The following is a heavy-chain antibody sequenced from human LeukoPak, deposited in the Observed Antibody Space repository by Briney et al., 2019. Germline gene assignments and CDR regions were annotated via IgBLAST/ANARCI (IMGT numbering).Heavy chain of an antibody. CDR2: VNPSGDNT. CDR3: ARDNNGVAYSSSCFDY. D-gene: IGHD6-13*01. Sequence: ASVKVSCKTSGYTFTSYAIHWVRQAPGQGLEWMGIVNPSGDNTYYAQRFQGRVTMTRDTSTSTVYMELSSLRSEDTAVYYCARDNNGVAYSSSCFDYWGQGTLVTVSS. V-gene: IGHV1-46*01. J-gene: IGHJ4*02. CDR1: GYTFTSYA.